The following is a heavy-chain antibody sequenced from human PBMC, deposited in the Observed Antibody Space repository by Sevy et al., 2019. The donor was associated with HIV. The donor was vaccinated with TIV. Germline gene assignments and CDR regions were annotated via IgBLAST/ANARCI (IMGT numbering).Heavy chain of an antibody. D-gene: IGHD6-19*01. V-gene: IGHV4-59*01. J-gene: IGHJ6*03. CDR3: ARVAEDSSGWFDYYYYYMDV. CDR1: GGSISSYY. Sequence: SETLYLTCTVSGGSISSYYWSWIRQPPGKGLEWIGYIYYSGSTNYNPSLKSRVTISVDTSKNQFSLKLSSVTAADTAVYYCARVAEDSSGWFDYYYYYMDVWGKGTTVTVSS. CDR2: IYYSGST.